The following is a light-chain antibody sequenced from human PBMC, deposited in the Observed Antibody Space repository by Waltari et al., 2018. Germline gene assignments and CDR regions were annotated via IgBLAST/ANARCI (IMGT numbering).Light chain of an antibody. Sequence: SYVLTQPPSVSVAPGQSARITCGGNNIESKSVHWYQQKPGQAPLLVVFDDSDRPSGIPERVSGANSGNSATLTISRVEAGDEADYYCQVWDRSSDHVVFGGGTKLTVL. CDR2: DDS. CDR3: QVWDRSSDHVV. J-gene: IGLJ2*01. V-gene: IGLV3-21*02. CDR1: NIESKS.